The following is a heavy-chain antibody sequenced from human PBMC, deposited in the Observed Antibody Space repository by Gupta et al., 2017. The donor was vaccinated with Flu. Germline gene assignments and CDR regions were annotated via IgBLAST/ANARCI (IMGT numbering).Heavy chain of an antibody. CDR2: IFHSGST. CDR3: ARAETQVVTGLDY. V-gene: IGHV4-59*01. D-gene: IGHD2-21*02. Sequence: QVRLQESGPGLVKPSETLSLTCTVSGASLDSDYWTWIRQPPGKGLEFIGYIFHSGSTNYNPALKSRVTISTDTSKNQFSLKLNSVTAADTAVYYCARAETQVVTGLDYWGQGTLVTVSS. CDR1: GASLDSDY. J-gene: IGHJ4*02.